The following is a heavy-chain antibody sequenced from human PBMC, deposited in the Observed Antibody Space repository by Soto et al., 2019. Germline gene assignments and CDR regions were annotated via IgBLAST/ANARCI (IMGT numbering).Heavy chain of an antibody. CDR2: ISAYNGNT. V-gene: IGHV1-18*01. Sequence: ASVKVSCKASGYTFTSYGISWVRQAPGQGLEWMGWISAYNGNTNYAQKLQGRVTMTTDTSTSTAYMELRSLRSDDTAVYYCARGKELYYYYYYGMDVWGQGTTVTVS. J-gene: IGHJ6*02. D-gene: IGHD1-7*01. CDR1: GYTFTSYG. CDR3: ARGKELYYYYYYGMDV.